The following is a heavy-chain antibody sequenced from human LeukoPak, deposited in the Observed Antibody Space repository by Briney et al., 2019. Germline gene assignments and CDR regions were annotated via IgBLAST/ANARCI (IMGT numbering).Heavy chain of an antibody. D-gene: IGHD1-26*01. J-gene: IGHJ3*02. CDR2: IYHSGST. Sequence: SETLSLTCVVSGGSISSNNRWSWIRQPPEKGLEWIGEIYHSGSTNYSPSLKRRVTISVDKSKNQFSLKLSSVTAADTAVYYCAREDSASYDSAFDIWGQGTLVSVSS. CDR1: GGSISSNNR. V-gene: IGHV4-4*02. CDR3: AREDSASYDSAFDI.